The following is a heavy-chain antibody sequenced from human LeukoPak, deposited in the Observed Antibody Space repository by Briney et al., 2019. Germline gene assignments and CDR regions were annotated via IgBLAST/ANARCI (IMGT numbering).Heavy chain of an antibody. CDR1: GGSISSGDYY. V-gene: IGHV4-30-4*01. CDR2: IYYSGST. D-gene: IGHD5-24*01. J-gene: IGHJ4*02. CDR3: ARGRVEMATIRLESDY. Sequence: KPSETLSLTCTVSGGSISSGDYYWNWIRQPPGKGLEWIGYIYYSGSTYYNPSLKSRVTISVDTSKNQFSLKLSSVTAADTAVYYCARGRVEMATIRLESDYWGQGTLVTVSS.